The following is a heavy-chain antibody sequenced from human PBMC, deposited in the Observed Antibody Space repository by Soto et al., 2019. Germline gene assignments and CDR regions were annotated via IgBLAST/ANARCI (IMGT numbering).Heavy chain of an antibody. J-gene: IGHJ6*02. V-gene: IGHV3-30*18. Sequence: QVQLVESGGGVVQPGRSLRLSCAASGFTFSSYGMHWVRQAPGKGLEWVAVISYDGSNKYYADSVKGRFTISRDNSKNTLYLQMNSLRAEDTAVYYCAKDYSNYYYGMDVWGQGTTVTVSS. D-gene: IGHD4-4*01. CDR2: ISYDGSNK. CDR1: GFTFSSYG. CDR3: AKDYSNYYYGMDV.